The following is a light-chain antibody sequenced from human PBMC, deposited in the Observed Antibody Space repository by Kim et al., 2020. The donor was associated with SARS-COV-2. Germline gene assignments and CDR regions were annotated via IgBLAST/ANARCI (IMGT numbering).Light chain of an antibody. CDR2: AAS. J-gene: IGKJ2*03. CDR1: QSISSY. CDR3: QQSYSTPPYS. Sequence: AAVGDRVTITCRASQSISSYLNWYQQKPGKAPKLLIYAASSLQSGVPSRFSGSGSGTDFTLTISSLQPEDFATYYCQQSYSTPPYSFGQGTKLEI. V-gene: IGKV1-39*01.